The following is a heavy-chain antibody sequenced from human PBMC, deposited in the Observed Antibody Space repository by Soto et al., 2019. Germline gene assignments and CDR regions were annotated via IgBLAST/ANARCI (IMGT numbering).Heavy chain of an antibody. Sequence: QVNLKESGPTLVKPTQTLTLTCTFSVVSLSTSGMGVGWIRQPPGKALEGLALVYWDADKRYSPSLKSRLTITKDTSKNQAVLTMTYMDTVYTATYYCTPMIDGAFFDHWGQGTLVTVSS. CDR2: VYWDADK. CDR1: VVSLSTSGMG. V-gene: IGHV2-5*02. CDR3: TPMIDGAFFDH. D-gene: IGHD2-21*01. J-gene: IGHJ4*02.